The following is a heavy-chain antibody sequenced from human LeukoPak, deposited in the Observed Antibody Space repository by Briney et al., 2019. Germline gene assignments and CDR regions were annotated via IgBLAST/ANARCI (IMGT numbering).Heavy chain of an antibody. CDR1: GFTFTDFY. V-gene: IGHV3-11*06. CDR2: ISSSSSYI. Sequence: PGGSLRLSCAASGFTFTDFYMSWIRQAPGKGLEWVSSISSSSSYIYYADSVKGRFTISRDNAKNSLYLQMNSLRAEDAAVYYCARYYDFWSGYFSGMDVWGQGTTVTVSS. CDR3: ARYYDFWSGYFSGMDV. D-gene: IGHD3-3*01. J-gene: IGHJ6*02.